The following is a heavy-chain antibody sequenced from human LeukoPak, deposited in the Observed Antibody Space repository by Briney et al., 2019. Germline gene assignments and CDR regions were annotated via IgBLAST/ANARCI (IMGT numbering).Heavy chain of an antibody. CDR1: GFTFSSYS. Sequence: GGSLRLSCAASGFTFSSYSMNWVRQAPGKGLEWVSSISSSSSYIYYADSVKGRFTISRDNAKNSLYLQMNSMRAEDKAVYYCARDEYCSGGSCYLGLYYYYMDVWGKGTTVTVSS. CDR2: ISSSSSYI. CDR3: ARDEYCSGGSCYLGLYYYYMDV. V-gene: IGHV3-21*01. J-gene: IGHJ6*03. D-gene: IGHD2-15*01.